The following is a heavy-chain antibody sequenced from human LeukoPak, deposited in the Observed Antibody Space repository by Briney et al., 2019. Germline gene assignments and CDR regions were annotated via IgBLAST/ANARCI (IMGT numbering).Heavy chain of an antibody. D-gene: IGHD3-3*02. CDR2: IYYSGST. J-gene: IGHJ4*02. CDR3: ARQSKGVIILGY. V-gene: IGHV4-39*01. CDR1: GGSISSSSYY. Sequence: SETLSLTCTVSGGSISSSSYYWGWIRQPPGKGLEWIGSIYYSGSTYYNPSLKNRVTISVDTSKNQFSLELSSVTAADTAVYYCARQSKGVIILGYWGQGTLVTVSS.